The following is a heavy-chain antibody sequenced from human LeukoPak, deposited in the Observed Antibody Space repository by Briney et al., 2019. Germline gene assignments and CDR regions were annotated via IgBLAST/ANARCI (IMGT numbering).Heavy chain of an antibody. CDR1: GFTVSSNY. CDR3: ARDHPTAMATDY. D-gene: IGHD5-18*01. V-gene: IGHV3-53*01. Sequence: GGSLRLSCAASGFTVSSNYMSWVRQAPGKGLEWVSVIYSGGSTYYADSVKGRLTISRDNSKNTLYLQMNSLRAEDTAVYYCARDHPTAMATDYWGQGTLVTVSS. J-gene: IGHJ4*02. CDR2: IYSGGST.